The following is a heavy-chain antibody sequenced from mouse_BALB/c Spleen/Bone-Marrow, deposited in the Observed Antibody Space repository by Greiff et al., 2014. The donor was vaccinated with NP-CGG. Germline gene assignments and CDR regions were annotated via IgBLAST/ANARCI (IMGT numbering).Heavy chain of an antibody. J-gene: IGHJ4*01. D-gene: IGHD2-1*01. Sequence: VQLVESGPGLVSPSQSLSITCTVSGFSLSSYGVHWVRQSPGKGLEWLVVIWSDGTTTYNSALKSRLSISKDNSKNQVFLKMNSLQTDDTAIYYCARYGNYAVDYWGQGTSVTVSS. CDR2: IWSDGTT. CDR1: GFSLSSYG. CDR3: ARYGNYAVDY. V-gene: IGHV2-6*02.